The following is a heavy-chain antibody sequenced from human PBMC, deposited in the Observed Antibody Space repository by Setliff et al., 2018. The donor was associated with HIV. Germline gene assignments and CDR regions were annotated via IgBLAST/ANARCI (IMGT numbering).Heavy chain of an antibody. Sequence: ASVKVSCKASGYAFTMYGITWVRQAPGQGLEWMGWISGYNGKTNYAQNFPGRVTMTTDTSTSTAYMEVRSLRYDDTAVYYCARDDPIRKEVASGLDYWGQGTLVTVSS. D-gene: IGHD3-10*01. CDR2: ISGYNGKT. CDR3: ARDDPIRKEVASGLDY. V-gene: IGHV1-18*01. J-gene: IGHJ4*02. CDR1: GYAFTMYG.